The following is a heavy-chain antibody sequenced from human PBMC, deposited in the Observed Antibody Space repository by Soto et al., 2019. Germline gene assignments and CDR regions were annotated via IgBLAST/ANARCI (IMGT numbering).Heavy chain of an antibody. CDR1: GGTFSSYA. CDR3: ARAGVGWELLRPDYGMDV. J-gene: IGHJ6*02. D-gene: IGHD1-26*01. CDR2: IIPIFGTA. Sequence: QVQLVQSGAEVKKPGSSVKVSCKASGGTFSSYAISWVRQAPGQGLEWMGGIIPIFGTANYAQKFQGRVTITADESTSTADMELSSLRSEDTAVYYCARAGVGWELLRPDYGMDVWGQGTTVTVSS. V-gene: IGHV1-69*01.